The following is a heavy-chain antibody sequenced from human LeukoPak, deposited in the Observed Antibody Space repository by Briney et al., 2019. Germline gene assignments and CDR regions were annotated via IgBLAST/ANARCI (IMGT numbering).Heavy chain of an antibody. CDR1: GGSISSGGYY. CDR3: ARGGDTFRDY. D-gene: IGHD1-26*01. CDR2: IYYSGST. V-gene: IGHV4-31*03. J-gene: IGHJ4*02. Sequence: SQTLSLTCTVSGGSISSGGYYWSWIRQHPGKGLEWIGYIYYSGSTYYNPSLKSRVTISADTSKNQFSLKLSSVTAADTAVYYCARGGDTFRDYWGQGTLVTVSS.